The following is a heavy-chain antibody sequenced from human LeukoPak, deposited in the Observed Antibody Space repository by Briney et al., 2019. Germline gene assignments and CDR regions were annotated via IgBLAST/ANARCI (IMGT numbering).Heavy chain of an antibody. Sequence: PGGSLRLSCAASGFTFSSHWMNWVRQAPGKGLAWVSRINTDGSSTTYADSVKGRFTISRDNTKNTLYLQMSSLRDEDTAVYYCVPSLIRGQGTLVTVSS. J-gene: IGHJ4*02. V-gene: IGHV3-74*03. CDR1: GFTFSSHW. CDR2: INTDGSST. CDR3: VPSLI.